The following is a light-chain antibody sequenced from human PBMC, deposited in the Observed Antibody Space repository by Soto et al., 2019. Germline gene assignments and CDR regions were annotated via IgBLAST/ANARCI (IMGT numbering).Light chain of an antibody. Sequence: IVLTQSPGTLSLSPGERATFSCRASQSVSSSYLAWYQQKPGQAPRLLIYGASSRATGIPDRFSGSGSGTDFTLTISRLEPEDFAVYYCQQYGSSPRTFGQGTRLEIK. CDR2: GAS. CDR1: QSVSSSY. CDR3: QQYGSSPRT. J-gene: IGKJ5*01. V-gene: IGKV3-20*01.